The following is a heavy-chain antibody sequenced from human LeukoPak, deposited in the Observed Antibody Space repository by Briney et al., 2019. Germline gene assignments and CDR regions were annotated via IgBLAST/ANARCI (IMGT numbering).Heavy chain of an antibody. J-gene: IGHJ6*03. CDR2: IIPIFGTA. CDR1: GGTFSSYA. CDR3: ARASVGGFSGAAGTFYYYYMDV. V-gene: IGHV1-69*06. D-gene: IGHD6-13*01. Sequence: ASVKVSCKASGGTFSSYAISWVRQAPGQGLEWMGGIIPIFGTANYAQKFQGRVTITADKSTSTAYMELSSLRSEDTAIYYCARASVGGFSGAAGTFYYYYMDVWGKGTTVTVSS.